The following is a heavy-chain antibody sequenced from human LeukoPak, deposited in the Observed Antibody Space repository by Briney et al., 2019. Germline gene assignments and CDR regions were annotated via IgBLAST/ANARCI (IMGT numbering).Heavy chain of an antibody. D-gene: IGHD3-9*01. Sequence: PGGSLRLSCAASGFTFSSIAMSWVRQAPGKGLEWVSAIRSNGETVYNADSVKGRFTISRDNSRQTLFLQMSSLRAEDTAVYYCARCIPSSLTAGGYWGQGTLVTVSS. CDR1: GFTFSSIA. CDR3: ARCIPSSLTAGGY. J-gene: IGHJ4*02. CDR2: IRSNGETV. V-gene: IGHV3-23*01.